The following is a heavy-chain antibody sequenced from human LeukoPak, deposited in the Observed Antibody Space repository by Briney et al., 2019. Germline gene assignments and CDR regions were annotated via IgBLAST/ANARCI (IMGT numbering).Heavy chain of an antibody. CDR3: AXXXGAYGXXXX. D-gene: IGHD4-17*01. CDR2: ISRRDGST. CDR1: GFTFSNYA. J-gene: IGHJ1*01. Sequence: GGSLRLSCAASGFTFSNYAMSWVRQAPGKGLEWVSGISRRDGSTFYADSVKGRFTISRDDPTNTLSLQMNSLRGGDTAIYYXAXXXGAYGXXXXWG. V-gene: IGHV3-23*01.